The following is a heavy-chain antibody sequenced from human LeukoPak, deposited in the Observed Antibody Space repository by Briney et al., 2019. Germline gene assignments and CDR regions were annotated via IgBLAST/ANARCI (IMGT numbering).Heavy chain of an antibody. CDR3: AGDPGEQLGVPYYYYYMDV. V-gene: IGHV1-46*01. Sequence: ASVKVSCKASGYTFTSYYMHWVRQAPGQGLEWMGIINPSGGSSSYAQKFQGRVTMTRDTSTSTVYMELSSLRSEDTAVYYCAGDPGEQLGVPYYYYYMDVWGKGTTVTVSS. D-gene: IGHD6-13*01. CDR1: GYTFTSYY. J-gene: IGHJ6*03. CDR2: INPSGGSS.